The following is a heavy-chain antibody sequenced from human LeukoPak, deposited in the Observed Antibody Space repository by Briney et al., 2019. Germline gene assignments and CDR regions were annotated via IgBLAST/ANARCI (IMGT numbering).Heavy chain of an antibody. J-gene: IGHJ4*02. CDR2: ISYDGSNK. V-gene: IGHV3-30*04. D-gene: IGHD5-12*01. Sequence: PGRSLRLSCAASGFTFSSYAMHWVRQAPGKGLEWVAVISYDGSNKYYADSVKGRFTISRDNSKNTLYLQMNSLRAEDTAVHYCAREGGYDSAPDYWGQGTLVTVSS. CDR1: GFTFSSYA. CDR3: AREGGYDSAPDY.